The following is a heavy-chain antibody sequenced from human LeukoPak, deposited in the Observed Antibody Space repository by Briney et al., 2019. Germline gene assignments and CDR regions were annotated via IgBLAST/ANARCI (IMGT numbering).Heavy chain of an antibody. V-gene: IGHV4-4*07. CDR2: IYTSGSS. Sequence: SETLSLTCTVSGGSFIGHYWSWIRQAPGKGLEWIGHIYTSGSSQFNPSLESRVAMSIDMSKNQFSLKVRSVTAADTAIYYCARSLNGHFSDYWGLGSLLTVSS. D-gene: IGHD2-8*01. CDR1: GGSFIGHY. CDR3: ARSLNGHFSDY. J-gene: IGHJ4*01.